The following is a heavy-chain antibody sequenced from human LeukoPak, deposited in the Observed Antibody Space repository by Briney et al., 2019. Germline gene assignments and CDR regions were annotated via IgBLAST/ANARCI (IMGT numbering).Heavy chain of an antibody. CDR3: ARGVATVTNYYYYYYMDV. D-gene: IGHD4-11*01. CDR2: ISWSSGII. Sequence: GGSLRLSCAASGFTFDDHGMHWVRQAPGKGLEWVSGISWSSGIIGYADSVKGRFTISRDNSKNTLYLQMNSLRAEDTAVYYCARGVATVTNYYYYYYMDVWGKGTTVTVSS. CDR1: GFTFDDHG. V-gene: IGHV3-9*01. J-gene: IGHJ6*03.